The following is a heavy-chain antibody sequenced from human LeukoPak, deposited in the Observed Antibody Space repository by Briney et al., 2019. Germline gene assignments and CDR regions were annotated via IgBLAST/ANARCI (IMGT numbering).Heavy chain of an antibody. CDR1: GFTVSSNY. V-gene: IGHV3-53*01. J-gene: IGHJ4*02. D-gene: IGHD3-22*01. Sequence: GGSLRLSCAASGFTVSSNYMSWVRQAPGKGLEWVSVIYSGGSTYCADSVKGRFTISRDNSENKMYLQMNSLRAEDTAVYYCARAQYYYDSSGYYYPYYFDYWGQGTLVTVSS. CDR3: ARAQYYYDSSGYYYPYYFDY. CDR2: IYSGGST.